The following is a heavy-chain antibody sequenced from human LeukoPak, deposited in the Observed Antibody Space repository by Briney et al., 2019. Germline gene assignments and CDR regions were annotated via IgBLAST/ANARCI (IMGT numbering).Heavy chain of an antibody. J-gene: IGHJ3*02. V-gene: IGHV1-2*02. CDR1: GYTFTGYS. D-gene: IGHD3-10*01. CDR3: ASEIAGQLLWFGESSEDALDI. Sequence: GASVKVSCKASGYTFTGYSMRWVRQAPGQGLEWMGWINPNSGGTNYARTFRGRVTMTRDTSISTAYMELSRLRSEDTPVYYCASEIAGQLLWFGESSEDALDIWGGGPMVTVS. CDR2: INPNSGGT.